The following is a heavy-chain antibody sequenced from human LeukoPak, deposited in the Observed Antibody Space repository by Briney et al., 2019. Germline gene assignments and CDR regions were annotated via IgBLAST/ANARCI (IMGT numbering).Heavy chain of an antibody. CDR2: ISYDGSNK. J-gene: IGHJ6*04. Sequence: GGSLRLSCAASGFTFSSYGMHWVRQAPGKGLEWVAVISYDGSNKDYADSVKGRFTIPRDNSKNSLYLQMNSLRAEDTAVYYCAKAQEAAAGNGYYYYYGMDVWGKGTTVTVSS. CDR1: GFTFSSYG. V-gene: IGHV3-30*18. CDR3: AKAQEAAAGNGYYYYYGMDV. D-gene: IGHD6-13*01.